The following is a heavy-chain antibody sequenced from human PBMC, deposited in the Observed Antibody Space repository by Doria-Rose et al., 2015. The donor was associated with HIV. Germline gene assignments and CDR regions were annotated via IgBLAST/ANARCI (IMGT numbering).Heavy chain of an antibody. Sequence: QITLKESGPVLVKPTETLTLTCTVSGVSLSSPGMGVSWIRQPPGKALEWLANIFSDDERSYTPSLKSRLTISRCTSKSQVVLTMTDMDPVDTATYYCARIKSSRWYHKYYFDFWGQGTLSSSPQ. CDR2: IFSDDER. CDR1: GVSLSSPGMG. J-gene: IGHJ4*02. V-gene: IGHV2-26*01. CDR3: ARIKSSRWYHKYYFDF. D-gene: IGHD6-13*01.